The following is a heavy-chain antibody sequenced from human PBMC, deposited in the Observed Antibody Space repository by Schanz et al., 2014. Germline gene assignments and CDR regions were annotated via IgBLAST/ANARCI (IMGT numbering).Heavy chain of an antibody. Sequence: EVQLVESGGGLVQPGRSLRLSCAASGFTFDDYAMHWVRQAPGKGLEWVSGISWNSGSIGYADSVKGRFTISRDDAKNSVYLQMKSLRAEDTALYYCAKDRQNRVNRVGYYYGMDVWGQGTTVTVSS. D-gene: IGHD3-16*01. CDR3: AKDRQNRVNRVGYYYGMDV. CDR2: ISWNSGSI. V-gene: IGHV3-9*01. CDR1: GFTFDDYA. J-gene: IGHJ6*02.